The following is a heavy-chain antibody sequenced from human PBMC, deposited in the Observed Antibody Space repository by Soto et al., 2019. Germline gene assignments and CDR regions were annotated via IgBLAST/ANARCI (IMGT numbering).Heavy chain of an antibody. J-gene: IGHJ6*02. CDR3: AREGTSMYGMDV. Sequence: QVQLVQSGAEVKKPGASVKVSCKASGYTLATYGISWVRQAPGQGLEWRGWISDYNGNTNYAQKLQDRVTLTTDTSTNTAYMELRSLRSAVTAVYYCAREGTSMYGMDVWGQGTTVTVSS. CDR2: ISDYNGNT. D-gene: IGHD1-1*01. CDR1: GYTLATYG. V-gene: IGHV1-18*01.